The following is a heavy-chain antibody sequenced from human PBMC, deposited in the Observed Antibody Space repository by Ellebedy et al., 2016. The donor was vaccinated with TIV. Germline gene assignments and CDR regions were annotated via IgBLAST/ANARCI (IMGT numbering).Heavy chain of an antibody. J-gene: IGHJ4*02. V-gene: IGHV3-30*03. Sequence: PGGSLRLSCAASGFTFSSYGMHWVRQAPGKGLEWVAVISYDGSNKYYADSVKGRFTIDRDNSKNTLYLQMNSLRAEDTAVYYCARERGRDPNGAVAGIDYWGQGTLVTVSS. CDR3: ARERGRDPNGAVAGIDY. D-gene: IGHD6-19*01. CDR1: GFTFSSYG. CDR2: ISYDGSNK.